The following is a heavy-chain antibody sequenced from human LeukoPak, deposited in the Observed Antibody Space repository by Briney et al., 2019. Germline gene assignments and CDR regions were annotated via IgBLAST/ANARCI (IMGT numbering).Heavy chain of an antibody. CDR2: MYRRGST. CDR1: GHSISSGYY. Sequence: SETLSLTCSVAGHSISSGYYWGWIRQPPGKGREWIGTMYRRGSTYYNPSLKSRVTMSGDTSKNHFSLKLSSVIAADAAVYYCARHRGDNSNPRYYFYYMDVWGKGTTVTVSS. D-gene: IGHD4-11*01. CDR3: ARHRGDNSNPRYYFYYMDV. V-gene: IGHV4-38-2*01. J-gene: IGHJ6*03.